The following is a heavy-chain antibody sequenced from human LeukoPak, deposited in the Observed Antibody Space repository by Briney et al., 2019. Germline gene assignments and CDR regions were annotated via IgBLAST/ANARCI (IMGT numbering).Heavy chain of an antibody. CDR2: INPSGGRT. Sequence: ASVKVSCKASGYILSSYYMHWVRQAPGQGLEWMGIINPSGGRTDYAQKFQGRVTMTRDTSTSTVYMELNSLRPEDTALYYCARTYCGGDCNNRYFDYWGQGTLVTVSS. CDR3: ARTYCGGDCNNRYFDY. CDR1: GYILSSYY. V-gene: IGHV1-46*01. D-gene: IGHD2-21*02. J-gene: IGHJ4*02.